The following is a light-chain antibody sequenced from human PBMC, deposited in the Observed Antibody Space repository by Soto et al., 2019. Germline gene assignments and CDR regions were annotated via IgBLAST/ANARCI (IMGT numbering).Light chain of an antibody. Sequence: SALTQPPSVSGAPGQRVTISCTGSSSNIGAGYDVQWYQQLPGTAPKLLIFGNTNRPSGVPDRFSGSKSGTSASLAVAGLQAEDEADYYCQSYDSSHYVFGTGTKVTVL. J-gene: IGLJ1*01. V-gene: IGLV1-40*01. CDR2: GNT. CDR3: QSYDSSHYV. CDR1: SSNIGAGYD.